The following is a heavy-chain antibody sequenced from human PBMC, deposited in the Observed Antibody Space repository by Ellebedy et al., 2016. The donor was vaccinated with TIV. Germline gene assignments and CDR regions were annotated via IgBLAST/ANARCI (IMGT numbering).Heavy chain of an antibody. V-gene: IGHV4-30-2*01. CDR1: GGSISSGGYS. Sequence: SETLSLXXAVSGGSISSGGYSWSWIRQPPGKGLEWIGYIYHSGSTYYNPSLKSRVTISVDRSKNQFSLKLSSVTAADTAVYYCARRAPMIGGGMDVWGQGTTVTVSS. CDR3: ARRAPMIGGGMDV. D-gene: IGHD3-22*01. CDR2: IYHSGST. J-gene: IGHJ6*02.